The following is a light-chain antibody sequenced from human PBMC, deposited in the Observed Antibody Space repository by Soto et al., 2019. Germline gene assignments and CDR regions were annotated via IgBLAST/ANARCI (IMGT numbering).Light chain of an antibody. CDR3: QQYTDWPPLT. Sequence: EIVMTQSPATLSVSPGERATLSCRASQSVTNNLAWYQQKPGQGPRLLIYGASTRATGIPARFSGSGSGTEFTLTISSLQSEDFAVYYCQQYTDWPPLTFGGGTKVEIK. V-gene: IGKV3-15*01. CDR2: GAS. CDR1: QSVTNN. J-gene: IGKJ4*01.